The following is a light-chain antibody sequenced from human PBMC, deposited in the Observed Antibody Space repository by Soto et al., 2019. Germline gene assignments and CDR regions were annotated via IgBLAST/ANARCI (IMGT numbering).Light chain of an antibody. CDR1: QSVNSDY. CDR2: GAS. CDR3: QQYGSSPGT. Sequence: EVMLTQSPGTLSLSPGERATLSCRASQSVNSDYLGWFQQKPGQAPRLLIYGASTRATGIPDRFSGSGSGTDFTLTISRLEPEDVAVYFCQQYGSSPGTFGQGTKVDI. J-gene: IGKJ1*01. V-gene: IGKV3-20*01.